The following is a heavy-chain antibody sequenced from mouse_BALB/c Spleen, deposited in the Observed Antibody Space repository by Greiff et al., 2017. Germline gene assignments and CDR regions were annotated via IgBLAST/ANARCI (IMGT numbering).Heavy chain of an antibody. CDR3: ARCDYDAMDY. CDR2: INPYNGDT. Sequence: EVQLQQSGPELVKPGASVKISCKASGYSFTGYFMNWVMQSHGKSLEWIGRINPYNGDTFYNQKFKGKATLTVDKSSSTAHMELRSLASEDSAVYYCARCDYDAMDYWGQGTSVTVSS. J-gene: IGHJ4*01. CDR1: GYSFTGYF. V-gene: IGHV1-20*02.